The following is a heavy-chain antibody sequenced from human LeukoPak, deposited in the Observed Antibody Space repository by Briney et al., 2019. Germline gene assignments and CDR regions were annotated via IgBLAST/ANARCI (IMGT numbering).Heavy chain of an antibody. CDR1: GFTFSSYG. CDR3: AKDIGSGWMEGYFDY. CDR2: IWYDGSNK. V-gene: IGHV3-33*06. J-gene: IGHJ4*02. D-gene: IGHD6-19*01. Sequence: PGRSLRLSCAASGFTFSSYGMHWVRQAPGKGLEWVAVIWYDGSNKYYADSVKGRFTISRDNSKNTLYLQMNSLRAEDTSICYCAKDIGSGWMEGYFDYWGQETLVTVSS.